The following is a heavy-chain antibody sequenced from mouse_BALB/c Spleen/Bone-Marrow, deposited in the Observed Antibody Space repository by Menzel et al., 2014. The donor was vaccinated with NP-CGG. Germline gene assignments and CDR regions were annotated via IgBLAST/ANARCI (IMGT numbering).Heavy chain of an antibody. CDR1: GFTFSDYY. CDR3: ARVSYDYFDY. CDR2: ISDGGSYT. V-gene: IGHV5-4*02. D-gene: IGHD2-4*01. J-gene: IGHJ2*01. Sequence: EVKLVESGGGFVKPGGSLKLSCAASGFTFSDYYMYWVRQTPEKRLEWVATISDGGSYTYYPDSVKGRFTISRDNAKNNLYLQMSSLKSEDTAMYYCARVSYDYFDYWGQGTTLTVSS.